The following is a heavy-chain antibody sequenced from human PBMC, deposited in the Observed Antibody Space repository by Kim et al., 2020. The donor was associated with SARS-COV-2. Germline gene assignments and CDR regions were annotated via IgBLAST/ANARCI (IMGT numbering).Heavy chain of an antibody. CDR2: IYHSGST. J-gene: IGHJ4*02. D-gene: IGHD3-3*01. Sequence: SETLSLTCAVSGGSISSGGYSWSWIRQPPGKGLEWIGYIYHSGSTYYNPSLKSRVTISVDRSKNQFTLKLSSVTAADTAVYYCARTVYYDFWSGFDYWGQGTLVTVSS. CDR3: ARTVYYDFWSGFDY. CDR1: GGSISSGGYS. V-gene: IGHV4-30-2*01.